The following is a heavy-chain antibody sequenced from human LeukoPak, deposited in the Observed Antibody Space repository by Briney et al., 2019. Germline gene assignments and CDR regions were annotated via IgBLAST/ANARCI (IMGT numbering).Heavy chain of an antibody. J-gene: IGHJ4*02. CDR2: IYYSGST. Sequence: SETLSLTCTVSGGSISSYYWSWLRQPPGKGLEWIGYIYYSGSTNYNPSLKSRVTISVDTSKNQFSLKLSSVTAADTAVYYCARHHNYYDCSGFYRNFYYWGQGTLVTGSS. CDR1: GGSISSYY. CDR3: ARHHNYYDCSGFYRNFYY. D-gene: IGHD3-22*01. V-gene: IGHV4-59*08.